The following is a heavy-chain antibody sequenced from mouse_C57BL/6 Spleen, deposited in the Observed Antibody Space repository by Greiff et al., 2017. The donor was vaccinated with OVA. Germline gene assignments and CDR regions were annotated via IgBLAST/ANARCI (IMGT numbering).Heavy chain of an antibody. CDR2: INPNNGGT. Sequence: VQLKESGPELVKPGASVKIPCKASGYTFTDYNMDWVKQSHGKSLEWIGDINPNNGGTIYNQKFKGKATLTVDKSSSPAYMELRSLTSEDTAVYYCARGGTTVENYAMDYWGQGTSVTVSS. V-gene: IGHV1-18*01. CDR3: ARGGTTVENYAMDY. CDR1: GYTFTDYN. J-gene: IGHJ4*01. D-gene: IGHD1-1*01.